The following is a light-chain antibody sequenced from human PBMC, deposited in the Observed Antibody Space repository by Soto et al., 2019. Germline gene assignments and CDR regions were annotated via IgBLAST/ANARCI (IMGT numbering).Light chain of an antibody. CDR3: SSYTDFSTVV. Sequence: QSVLTQPASVSGSPGQTITISCTGTTSDIGGYDYVSWYQQHPGKAPKLFIYDVSNRPSGVSIRFSGSKSGNTASLTISGLQAEDEADYYCSSYTDFSTVVFGGGTQLTVL. J-gene: IGLJ2*01. CDR1: TSDIGGYDY. CDR2: DVS. V-gene: IGLV2-14*03.